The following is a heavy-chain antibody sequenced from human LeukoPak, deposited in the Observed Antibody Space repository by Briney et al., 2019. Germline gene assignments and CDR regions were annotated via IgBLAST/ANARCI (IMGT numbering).Heavy chain of an antibody. CDR1: GFMFHDYA. J-gene: IGHJ4*02. CDR2: ISGDGATT. D-gene: IGHD1-14*01. CDR3: AKTPPSYGR. V-gene: IGHV3-43*02. Sequence: PGGSLGLSCAGPGFMFHDYAIHWVRQAPGKGLEWVSLISGDGATTYYADSVKGRVTISRDNSKNSLYLQMNSLRTEDTALYYCAKTPPSYGRWGQGTLVTVPS.